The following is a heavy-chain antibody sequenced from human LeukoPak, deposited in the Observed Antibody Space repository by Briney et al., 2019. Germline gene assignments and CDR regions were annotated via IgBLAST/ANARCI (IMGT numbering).Heavy chain of an antibody. CDR2: VSHSGGT. V-gene: IGHV4-34*01. CDR3: ARVSGELGYFDL. Sequence: PSETLSLTCAVYGGSFSSYYWSWIRQPPGKGLDWIAEVSHSGGTNYNPSLKSRVTMSSDVSKNQFSLNLTSVTAADTAVYYCARVSGELGYFDLWGRGTLVTVSS. D-gene: IGHD7-27*01. CDR1: GGSFSSYY. J-gene: IGHJ2*01.